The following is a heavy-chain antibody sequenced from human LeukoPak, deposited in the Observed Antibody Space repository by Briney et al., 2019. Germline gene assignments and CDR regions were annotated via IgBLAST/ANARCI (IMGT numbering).Heavy chain of an antibody. CDR1: GFTFSNYA. V-gene: IGHV3-23*01. J-gene: IGHJ4*02. CDR2: ISGSDGHI. Sequence: GGSLRLSCAASGFTFSNYAMSWVRQAPGKGLEWVSIISGSDGHIYYSDSVKGRFTISRDNSKKTLHLQMNSLTAGDTAVYYCARDPVDYGGDDADFWGQGTLVTVSS. D-gene: IGHD4-23*01. CDR3: ARDPVDYGGDDADF.